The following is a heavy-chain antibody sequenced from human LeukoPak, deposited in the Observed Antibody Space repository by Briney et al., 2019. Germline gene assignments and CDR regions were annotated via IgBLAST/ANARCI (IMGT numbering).Heavy chain of an antibody. V-gene: IGHV3-30*02. CDR3: AKDNSRGYRNYYFDY. CDR1: GFTFSSYG. J-gene: IGHJ4*02. CDR2: IRYDGSNK. Sequence: GGSLRLSCAASGFTFSSYGMHWARQAPGKGLEWVAFIRYDGSNKYYADSVKGRFTISRDNSKNTLYLQMNSLRAEDTAVYYCAKDNSRGYRNYYFDYWGQGTLVTVSS. D-gene: IGHD5-18*01.